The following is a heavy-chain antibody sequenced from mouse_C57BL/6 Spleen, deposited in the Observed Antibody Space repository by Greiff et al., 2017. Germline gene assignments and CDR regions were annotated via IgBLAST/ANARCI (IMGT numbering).Heavy chain of an antibody. CDR1: GYTFTSYD. J-gene: IGHJ3*01. Sequence: VQLQQSGPELVKPGASVKLSCKASGYTFTSYDINWVKQRPGQGLEWIGWIYPRDGSTKYNEKFKGKATLTVDTSSSTAYMELHSLTSEDSAVXFCAQEGIYYYGSSSWFAYWGQGTLVTVSA. D-gene: IGHD1-1*01. CDR3: AQEGIYYYGSSSWFAY. CDR2: IYPRDGST. V-gene: IGHV1-85*01.